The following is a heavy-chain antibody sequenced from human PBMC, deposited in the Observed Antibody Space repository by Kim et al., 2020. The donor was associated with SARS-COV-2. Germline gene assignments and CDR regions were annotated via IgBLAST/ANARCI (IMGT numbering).Heavy chain of an antibody. D-gene: IGHD6-19*01. V-gene: IGHV3-30*01. J-gene: IGHJ5*02. Sequence: VKGRFTISRDNSKDTVHLDMNSLRAEDTAVYYCARASLDMSVAALSNWFDPWGQGTLVTVSS. CDR3: ARASLDMSVAALSNWFDP.